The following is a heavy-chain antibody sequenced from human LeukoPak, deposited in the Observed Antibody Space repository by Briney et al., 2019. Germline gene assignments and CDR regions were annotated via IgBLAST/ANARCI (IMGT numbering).Heavy chain of an antibody. V-gene: IGHV3-74*01. CDR1: GFTFSSYW. CDR2: INSDGSST. J-gene: IGHJ4*02. D-gene: IGHD3-22*01. Sequence: GGSLRLSCAASGFTFSSYWMHWVRQAPGKGLVWVSRINSDGSSTSYADSVKGRFTISRDNAKNTLYLQMNSLRAEDTAVYYCASHWYCYDNSGYYRYWGQGTLVTVSS. CDR3: ASHWYCYDNSGYYRY.